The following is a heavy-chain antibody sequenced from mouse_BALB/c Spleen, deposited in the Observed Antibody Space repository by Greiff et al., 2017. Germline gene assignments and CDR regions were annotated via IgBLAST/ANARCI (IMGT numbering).Heavy chain of an antibody. CDR1: GFNIKDTY. CDR2: IDPANGNT. V-gene: IGHV14-3*02. Sequence: VQLQQSGAELVKPGASVKLSCTASGFNIKDTYMHWVKQRPEQGLEWIGRIDPANGNTKYDPKFQGKATITADTSSNTAYLQLSSLTSEDTAVYYCAREGVYGSSYPDYWGQGTTLTVSS. J-gene: IGHJ2*01. D-gene: IGHD1-1*01. CDR3: AREGVYGSSYPDY.